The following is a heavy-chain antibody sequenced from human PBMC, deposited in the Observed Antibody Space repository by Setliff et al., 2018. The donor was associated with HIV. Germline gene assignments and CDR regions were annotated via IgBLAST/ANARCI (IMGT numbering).Heavy chain of an antibody. CDR3: ARDGHLYGQPFDY. D-gene: IGHD3-10*01. Sequence: PGGSLRLSCAASGFTFSDYYMTWVRQAPGKGLEWVASIDHFGSEENYVDSVRGRFTVSRDNTKNSLHLQLDSLSAEDAAVYFCARDGHLYGQPFDYWGQGALVTVSS. J-gene: IGHJ4*02. CDR1: GFTFSDYY. CDR2: IDHFGSEE. V-gene: IGHV3-7*05.